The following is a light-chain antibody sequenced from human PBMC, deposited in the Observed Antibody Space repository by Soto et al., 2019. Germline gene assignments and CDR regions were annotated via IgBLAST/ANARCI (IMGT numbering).Light chain of an antibody. J-gene: IGLJ1*01. CDR2: EVS. CDR3: CSYTGSYTFEV. Sequence: QSALTQPRSVSGSPGQSVTISCTGTSSDVGGYNYVSWFQQHPGKAPKLMIYEVSKRPSGVPNRFSGSKSGTTASLTISGLQAEDEADYYCCSYTGSYTFEVFGTGTKVTVL. V-gene: IGLV2-11*01. CDR1: SSDVGGYNY.